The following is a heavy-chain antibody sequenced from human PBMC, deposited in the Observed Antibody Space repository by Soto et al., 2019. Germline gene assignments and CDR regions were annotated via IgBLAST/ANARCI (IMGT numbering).Heavy chain of an antibody. V-gene: IGHV3-9*01. D-gene: IGHD5-12*01. CDR3: ARDSGYRQESDY. J-gene: IGHJ4*02. CDR1: GFTFDDYA. CDR2: ISWNSGSI. Sequence: GGSLRLSCAASGFTFDDYAMHWVRQAPGKGLEWVSGISWNSGSIDYADSVKGRFTISRDNAKNSLYLQMNSLRAEDTAVYYSARDSGYRQESDYWGQGTLVTVSS.